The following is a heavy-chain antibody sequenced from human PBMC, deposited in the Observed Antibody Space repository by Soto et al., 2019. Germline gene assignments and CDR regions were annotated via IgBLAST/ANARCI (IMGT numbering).Heavy chain of an antibody. D-gene: IGHD2-2*01. V-gene: IGHV5-51*01. J-gene: IGHJ6*02. CDR2: IYPGDSDT. Sequence: GESLKISSKGSGYSFTSYGIGWVRQMPGKGLEWMGIIYPGDSDTRYSPSFQGQVTISADKSISTAYLQWSSLKASDTAMYYCARRWVRGYCSSTSCFSYGMDVWGQGTTVTVSS. CDR1: GYSFTSYG. CDR3: ARRWVRGYCSSTSCFSYGMDV.